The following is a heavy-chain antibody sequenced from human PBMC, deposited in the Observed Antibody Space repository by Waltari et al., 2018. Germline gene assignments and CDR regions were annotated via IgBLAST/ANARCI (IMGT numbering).Heavy chain of an antibody. V-gene: IGHV1-69*01. D-gene: IGHD1-1*01. J-gene: IGHJ4*02. CDR3: CVGLYKFDY. CDR1: GYTFTSYD. Sequence: QVQLVQSGAEVKKPGASVKVSCKASGYTFTSYDINWVRQATGQGIEWMGGIIPIVGTANYAQKFQGRVTITADESTSTAYMELSSLRSEDTAVYYCCVGLYKFDYWGQGTLFIVSS. CDR2: IIPIVGTA.